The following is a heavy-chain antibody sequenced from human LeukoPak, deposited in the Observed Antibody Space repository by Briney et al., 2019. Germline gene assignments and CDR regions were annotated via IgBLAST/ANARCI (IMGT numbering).Heavy chain of an antibody. D-gene: IGHD6-13*01. CDR2: IIPIFGTA. CDR1: GGTFSSYA. V-gene: IGHV1-69*13. J-gene: IGHJ6*03. CDR3: ARRRYSSSWYGGGYYYYYYMDV. Sequence: ASVKVSCKASGGTFSSYAISWVRQAPGQGLEWMGGIIPIFGTANYAQKFQGRVTITADESTSTAYMELSSLRSEDTAVYYCARRRYSSSWYGGGYYYYYYMDVWGKGTTVTVSS.